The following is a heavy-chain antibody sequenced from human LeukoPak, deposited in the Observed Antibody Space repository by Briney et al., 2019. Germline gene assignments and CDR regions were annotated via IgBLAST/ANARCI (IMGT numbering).Heavy chain of an antibody. CDR2: IYYSGST. Sequence: SETLSFTWTVSGGSISSYYWSWIRQPPGKGLEWIGYIYYSGSTNYNPSLKSRVTISVDTSKNQFSLKLSSVTAADTAVYYCARGLGLWKYYSDYWGQGTLVTVSS. V-gene: IGHV4-59*01. CDR3: ARGLGLWKYYSDY. D-gene: IGHD3-16*01. CDR1: GGSISSYY. J-gene: IGHJ4*02.